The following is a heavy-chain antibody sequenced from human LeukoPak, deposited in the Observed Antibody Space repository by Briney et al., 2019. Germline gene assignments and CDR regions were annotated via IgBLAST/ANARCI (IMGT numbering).Heavy chain of an antibody. J-gene: IGHJ6*03. V-gene: IGHV4-4*07. CDR3: AIGSYYYMDV. D-gene: IGHD1-26*01. CDR2: IYTSVSA. Sequence: PSETLSLTCTVSGGSISGYYYNWIRQPAGKGLEWIGRIYTSVSASYGPSLKSRVTMSVDTPKNQFSLKVSSVTAADTAVYYCAIGSYYYMDVWGKGTTVTVSS. CDR1: GGSISGYY.